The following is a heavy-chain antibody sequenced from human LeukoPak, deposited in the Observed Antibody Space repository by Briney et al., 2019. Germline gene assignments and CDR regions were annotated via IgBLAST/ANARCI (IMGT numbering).Heavy chain of an antibody. V-gene: IGHV1-69*02. D-gene: IGHD3-3*01. CDR2: IIPILGIA. CDR1: GGTFSSYT. CDR3: ARGGSTDFWSGYSRRWFDP. J-gene: IGHJ5*02. Sequence: GASVKVSCKASGGTFSSYTISWVRQAPGQGLEWMGRIIPILGIANYAQKFQGRVTITADKSTSTAYMELSSLRSEDTAVYYCARGGSTDFWSGYSRRWFDPWGQGTLVTVSS.